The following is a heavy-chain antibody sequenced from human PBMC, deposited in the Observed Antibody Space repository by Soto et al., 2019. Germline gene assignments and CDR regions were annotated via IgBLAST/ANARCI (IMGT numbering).Heavy chain of an antibody. D-gene: IGHD3-3*01. V-gene: IGHV4-39*01. CDR1: GGSISSSSYY. Sequence: SETLSLTCTVSGGSISSSSYYWGWIRQPPGKGLEWIGSIYYSGSTYYNPSLKSRVTISVDPSKNQFSLKLSSVTAADTAVYYCARTGDYDFWSGYISPNYYYYMDVWGKGTTVTVSS. CDR3: ARTGDYDFWSGYISPNYYYYMDV. CDR2: IYYSGST. J-gene: IGHJ6*03.